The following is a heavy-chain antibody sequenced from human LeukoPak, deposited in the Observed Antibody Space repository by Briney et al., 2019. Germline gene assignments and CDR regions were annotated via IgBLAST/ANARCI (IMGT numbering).Heavy chain of an antibody. CDR3: ARVNWINDY. Sequence: SETLSLTCAVSGGSIRGYYWSWVRQPPGKGLEWIGAIHHSGSTYYNPSLRSRVTISIDTSRNQFSLKLSSVTAADTAVYYCARVNWINDYWGQGTLVTVSS. J-gene: IGHJ4*02. CDR1: GGSIRGYY. D-gene: IGHD1-20*01. V-gene: IGHV4-34*01. CDR2: IHHSGST.